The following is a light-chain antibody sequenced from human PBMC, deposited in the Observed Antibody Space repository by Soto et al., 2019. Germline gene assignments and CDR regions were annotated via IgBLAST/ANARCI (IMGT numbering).Light chain of an antibody. Sequence: EIVMRQSPATLSVSPGERATLSSRASQSISSNLAWYQQKPGQAPRLLIYGASTRATGIPARFSGSGSGTDFTLTISSLEPEDFAVYYCQQYIDWPPYTLGQGTKVDIK. J-gene: IGKJ2*01. CDR1: QSISSN. V-gene: IGKV3-15*01. CDR3: QQYIDWPPYT. CDR2: GAS.